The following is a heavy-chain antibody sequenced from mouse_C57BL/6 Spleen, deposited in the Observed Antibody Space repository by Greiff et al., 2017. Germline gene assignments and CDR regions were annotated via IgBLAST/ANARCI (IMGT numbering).Heavy chain of an antibody. D-gene: IGHD1-2*01. CDR3: EGITTAYAMDY. Sequence: EVQLQQSGAGLVKPGASLKLSCAASGYAFSDYGMHWVRQAPEKGLEWVAYICSGSSTNYYADTVKGRFTISRDNAANTQFMQMTSLGSEDSAMDYCEGITTAYAMDYWGQGTSVTVSS. CDR2: ICSGSSTN. J-gene: IGHJ4*01. CDR1: GYAFSDYG. V-gene: IGHV5-17*01.